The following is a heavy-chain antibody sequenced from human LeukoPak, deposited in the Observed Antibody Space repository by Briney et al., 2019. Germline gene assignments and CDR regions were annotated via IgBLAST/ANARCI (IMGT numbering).Heavy chain of an antibody. CDR2: IYYSGST. D-gene: IGHD3-22*01. J-gene: IGHJ5*02. CDR3: ARQGYYHSGGSFYP. Sequence: TSETLSLTCTVSGGSISSSSYYWGWIRQPPGKGLEWIGSIYYSGSTYYNPSLKSRVTISVDTSKNQFSLKLSSVTAADTAVYYCARQGYYHSGGSFYPWGQGTLVTVSS. V-gene: IGHV4-39*01. CDR1: GGSISSSSYY.